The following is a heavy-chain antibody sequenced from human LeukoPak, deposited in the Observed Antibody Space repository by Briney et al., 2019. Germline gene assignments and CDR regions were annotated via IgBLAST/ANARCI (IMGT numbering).Heavy chain of an antibody. D-gene: IGHD6-19*01. Sequence: SETLSLTCAVYGGSFSGYYWSWIRQPPGKGLEWIGEINHSGSTNYNPSLKSRVTISVDTSKNQFSPKLSSVTAADTAVYYCARFSSGWFGYIDYWGQGTLVTVSS. CDR2: INHSGST. CDR1: GGSFSGYY. J-gene: IGHJ4*02. V-gene: IGHV4-34*01. CDR3: ARFSSGWFGYIDY.